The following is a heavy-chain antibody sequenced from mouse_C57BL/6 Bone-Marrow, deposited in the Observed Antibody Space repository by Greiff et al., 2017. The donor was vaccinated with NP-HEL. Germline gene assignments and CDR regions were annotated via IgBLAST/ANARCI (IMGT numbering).Heavy chain of an antibody. V-gene: IGHV1-81*01. CDR1: GYTFTSYG. CDR3: ARPDWWFAY. J-gene: IGHJ3*01. Sequence: QVQLQQSGAELARPGASVKLSCKASGYTFTSYGISWVKQRTGQGLEWIGEIYPRSGNTYYNEKFKGKATLTADKSSSTAYMELRSLTSEDSAVYFCARPDWWFAYWGQGTLVTVSA. CDR2: IYPRSGNT.